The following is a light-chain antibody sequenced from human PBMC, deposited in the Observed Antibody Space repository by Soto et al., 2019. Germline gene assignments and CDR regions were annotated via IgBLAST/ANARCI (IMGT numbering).Light chain of an antibody. V-gene: IGKV1-12*01. CDR3: QQAKSFPIT. CDR1: QGIGNW. CDR2: SAS. Sequence: DIQMTQSPSYVSASVVDRVTITCRASQGIGNWMTWYQQKPGKAPKLLIYSASTLVRGVPSRFSGSGSGTEFTLTISGLQPEDSLTYYCQQAKSFPITFGQGTRLEIK. J-gene: IGKJ5*01.